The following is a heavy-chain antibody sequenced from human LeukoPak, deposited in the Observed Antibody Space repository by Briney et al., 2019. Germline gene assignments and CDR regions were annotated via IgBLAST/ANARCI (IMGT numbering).Heavy chain of an antibody. D-gene: IGHD6-13*01. Sequence: SETLSLTCAVYGGSFSGYYWSWIRQPPGKGLEWIGEINHSGSTNYNPSLKSRVTISVDTSKSQFSLKLSSVTAADTAVYYCVRHAVSAGGLTTSWFDPWGQGTLVTVSS. V-gene: IGHV4-34*01. CDR2: INHSGST. CDR1: GGSFSGYY. J-gene: IGHJ5*02. CDR3: VRHAVSAGGLTTSWFDP.